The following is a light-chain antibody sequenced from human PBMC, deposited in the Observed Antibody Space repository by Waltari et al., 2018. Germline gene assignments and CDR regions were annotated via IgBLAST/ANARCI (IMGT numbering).Light chain of an antibody. CDR2: RAS. V-gene: IGKV3-20*01. CDR1: QSVGSSS. J-gene: IGKJ1*01. Sequence: EIVLTQSPGPASFSPGERVTLSCRARQSVGSSSLAWYQQKPGQAPRLVIYRASRRATGIPDRFRGSGSGTDFSLTINRLEPEDFAVYYCQQHGTLPATFGQGTKVEIK. CDR3: QQHGTLPAT.